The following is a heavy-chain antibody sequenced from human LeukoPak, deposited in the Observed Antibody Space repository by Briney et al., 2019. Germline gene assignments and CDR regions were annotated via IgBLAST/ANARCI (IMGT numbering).Heavy chain of an antibody. CDR3: TKDDSGYTSSWSIDY. D-gene: IGHD6-13*01. CDR1: GFIFEDYA. V-gene: IGHV3-43D*03. Sequence: QPGGSLRLSCAASGFIFEDYAMHWVRQTPGKGLEWVSLISWDGESTYHADSVKGRFTISRDNSKNSLYLQMSSLRVEDTALYYCTKDDSGYTSSWSIDYWGQGTLVTVSS. CDR2: ISWDGEST. J-gene: IGHJ4*02.